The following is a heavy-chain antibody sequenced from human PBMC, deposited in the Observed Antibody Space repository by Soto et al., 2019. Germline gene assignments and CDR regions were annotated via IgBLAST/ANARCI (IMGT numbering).Heavy chain of an antibody. CDR2: IIPIFGTA. V-gene: IGHV1-69*01. CDR3: ALLPRITMVRGVGGMDV. Sequence: QVQLVQSGAEVKKPGSSVKVSCKASGGTFSSYAISWVRQAPGQGLEWMGGIIPIFGTANYAQKFQGRVTITADESTRTAYMELSRLRSEDTAVYYCALLPRITMVRGVGGMDVWGQGTTVTVS. J-gene: IGHJ6*02. D-gene: IGHD3-10*01. CDR1: GGTFSSYA.